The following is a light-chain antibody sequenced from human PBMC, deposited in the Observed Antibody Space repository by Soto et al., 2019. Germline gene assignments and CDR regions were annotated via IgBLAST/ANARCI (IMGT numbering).Light chain of an antibody. J-gene: IGLJ3*02. CDR2: RNN. CDR1: SSNIGSNY. CDR3: AAWDDSLSGSWV. V-gene: IGLV1-47*01. Sequence: QSVLTQPPSASGTPGQRVTISCSGSSSNIGSNYVYWYQQLPGTAPKLLIYRNNQRPSGVPDRFSGSKSGTSASLAISGLRSXXEXXYYCAAWDDSLSGSWVFGGGTKLTVL.